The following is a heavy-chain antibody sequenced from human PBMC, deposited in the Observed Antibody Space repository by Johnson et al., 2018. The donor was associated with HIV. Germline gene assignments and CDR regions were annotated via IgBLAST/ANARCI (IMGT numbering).Heavy chain of an antibody. D-gene: IGHD2-21*01. Sequence: QVQLEESGGGVVQPGRSLRLTCAASGFTFSDYYMSWIRQAPGKGLEWVSYISSSGSTIYYADSVKGRFTISRDNAKRSLSLQMNSLRPDDTAVYYCAKVDCGGDTCAGYDPFDLWGQGTLVTVSS. CDR1: GFTFSDYY. CDR3: AKVDCGGDTCAGYDPFDL. J-gene: IGHJ3*01. V-gene: IGHV3-11*04. CDR2: ISSSGSTI.